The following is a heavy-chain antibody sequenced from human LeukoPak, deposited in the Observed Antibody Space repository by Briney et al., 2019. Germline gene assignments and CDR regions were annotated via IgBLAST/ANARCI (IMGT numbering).Heavy chain of an antibody. V-gene: IGHV3-21*01. Sequence: PGGSPRLSCAASGFNFSTYTINWVRQAPGKGLEWVSSISSSSSYIYYADSVKGRFTISRDNAKNSLYLQMNSLRAEDTAVYYCARDYYYDSSGYIPAGDAIAFWGQGTMVTVSS. CDR2: ISSSSSYI. CDR3: ARDYYYDSSGYIPAGDAIAF. J-gene: IGHJ3*01. D-gene: IGHD3-22*01. CDR1: GFNFSTYT.